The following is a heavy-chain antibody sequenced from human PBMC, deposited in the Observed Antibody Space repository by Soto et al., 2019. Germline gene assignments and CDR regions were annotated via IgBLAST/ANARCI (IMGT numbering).Heavy chain of an antibody. D-gene: IGHD4-17*01. J-gene: IGHJ4*02. V-gene: IGHV4-34*01. CDR2: INHSGST. CDR3: ARHETLHGDYYY. Sequence: SETLSVTCAVYCGSFSGDYWSWIRQPPGKGLEWIGEINHSGSTNYNPSLKSRVTISVDTSKNQFSLKLSSVTAADTAVYYCARHETLHGDYYYWGQGTLVTVSS. CDR1: CGSFSGDY.